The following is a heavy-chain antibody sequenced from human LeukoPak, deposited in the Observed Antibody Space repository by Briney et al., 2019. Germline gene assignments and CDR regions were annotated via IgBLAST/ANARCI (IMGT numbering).Heavy chain of an antibody. J-gene: IGHJ3*02. CDR3: ARILYYDFWSGYPFKAFDI. Sequence: ASVKVSCKASGYTFTGYYMHWVRQAPGQGLEWMGWINPNSGGTNYAQKFQGRVTMTSDTSISTAYMELSRLRSDDTAVYYCARILYYDFWSGYPFKAFDIWGQGTMVTVSS. D-gene: IGHD3-3*01. V-gene: IGHV1-2*02. CDR1: GYTFTGYY. CDR2: INPNSGGT.